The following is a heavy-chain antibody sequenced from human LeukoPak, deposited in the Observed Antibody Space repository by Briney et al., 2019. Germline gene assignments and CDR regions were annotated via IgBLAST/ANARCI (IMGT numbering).Heavy chain of an antibody. J-gene: IGHJ4*02. CDR1: KFTFSNYA. V-gene: IGHV3-23*01. Sequence: PGGSLRLSCTASKFTFSNYAMSWVRQAPGKGLEWVSVISGSGGSTYYADSVKGRFTISRDNSKDTLFLQMNSLRTEDTAVYYCAKRSNFWTGYLAYWGQGTLVTVSS. CDR2: ISGSGGST. CDR3: AKRSNFWTGYLAY. D-gene: IGHD3/OR15-3a*01.